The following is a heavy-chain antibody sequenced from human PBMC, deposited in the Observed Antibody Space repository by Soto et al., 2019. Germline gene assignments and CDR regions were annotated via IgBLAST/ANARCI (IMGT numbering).Heavy chain of an antibody. V-gene: IGHV4-34*01. CDR2: INHSGST. J-gene: IGHJ6*02. CDR1: GGSFSGYY. Sequence: SETLSLTCAVYGGSFSGYYWSWIRQPPGKGLEWIGEINHSGSTNYNPSLKSRVTISVDTSKNQFSLKLSSVTAADTAVYYCGRLPDSPNYHYDGMDVWGQGTTVTVYS. CDR3: GRLPDSPNYHYDGMDV. D-gene: IGHD5-18*01.